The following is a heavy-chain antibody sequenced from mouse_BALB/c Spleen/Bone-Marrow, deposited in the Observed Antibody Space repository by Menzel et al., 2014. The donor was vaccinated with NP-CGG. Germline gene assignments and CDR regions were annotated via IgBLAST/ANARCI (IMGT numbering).Heavy chain of an antibody. CDR2: IRSKSNNYAI. CDR1: GFTFNTYA. J-gene: IGHJ3*01. D-gene: IGHD2-4*01. V-gene: IGHV10-1*02. CDR3: VRQNYDYAWYAY. Sequence: VQLQESGGGLVQPKGSLKLSCAASGFTFNTYAMNWVRQAPGKGLEWVARIRSKSNNYAICYADSVKDRFTISRDDSQSMLYLQLNNLKTEDTAMYYWVRQNYDYAWYAYWSPATLVTLPA.